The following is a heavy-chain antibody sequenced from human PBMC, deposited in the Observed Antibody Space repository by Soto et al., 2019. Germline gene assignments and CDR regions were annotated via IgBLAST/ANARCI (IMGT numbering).Heavy chain of an antibody. J-gene: IGHJ4*02. V-gene: IGHV3-53*01. CDR3: ARVSTTAKTFEF. CDR1: GFTFSSHA. Sequence: LRLSCAASGFTFSSHAMHWVRQAPGKGLEWVSVFYSGGSTYYADSVKGRFTISRDNSKNTLYLQMNSLRAEDTALYYCARVSTTAKTFEFWGQGTLVTVSS. CDR2: FYSGGST. D-gene: IGHD4-17*01.